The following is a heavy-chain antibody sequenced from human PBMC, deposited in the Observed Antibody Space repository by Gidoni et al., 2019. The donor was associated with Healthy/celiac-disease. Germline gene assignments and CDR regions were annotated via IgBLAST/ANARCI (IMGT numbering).Heavy chain of an antibody. Sequence: QVQLVQSGAEVKKPGASVKVSCKASGYTFTSYAMHWVRQAPGQSLEWMGWINAGNGNTKYSQKFQGRVTITRDTSASTAYMELSSLRSEDTAVYYCARRVGYCSSTSCRNDAFDIWGQGTMVTVSS. V-gene: IGHV1-3*01. CDR2: INAGNGNT. J-gene: IGHJ3*02. D-gene: IGHD2-2*01. CDR1: GYTFTSYA. CDR3: ARRVGYCSSTSCRNDAFDI.